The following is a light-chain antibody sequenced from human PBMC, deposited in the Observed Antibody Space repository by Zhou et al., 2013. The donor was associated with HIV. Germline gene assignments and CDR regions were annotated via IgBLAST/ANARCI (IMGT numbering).Light chain of an antibody. Sequence: EIVLTQSPVTLSLSPGEGVTLSCRASQSVDTRLAWYQQRPGQAPRLLIYDVSKRATGIPARFSGSGSGTDFTLTINSLEPEDFAVYFCQQYSSSPFTFGPGTKVDVK. J-gene: IGKJ3*01. CDR1: QSVDTR. V-gene: IGKV3-11*01. CDR3: QQYSSSPFT. CDR2: DVS.